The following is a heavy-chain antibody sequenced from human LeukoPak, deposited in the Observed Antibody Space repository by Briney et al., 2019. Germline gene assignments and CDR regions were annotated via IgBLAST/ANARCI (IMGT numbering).Heavy chain of an antibody. CDR2: ISAYNGNT. Sequence: ASVKVSCKASGYIFTSYGISWVRPAPGQGLEWMGWISAYNGNTNYAQKLQGRVTMTTDTSTSTAYMELRSLRSDDTAVYYCARDRYCSGGSCYWVHGMDVWGQGTTVTVSS. D-gene: IGHD2-15*01. CDR3: ARDRYCSGGSCYWVHGMDV. J-gene: IGHJ6*02. V-gene: IGHV1-18*01. CDR1: GYIFTSYG.